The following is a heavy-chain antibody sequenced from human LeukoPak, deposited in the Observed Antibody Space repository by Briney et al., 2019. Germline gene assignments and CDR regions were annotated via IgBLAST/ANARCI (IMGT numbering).Heavy chain of an antibody. CDR1: GYSISCNDAA. CDR3: AYWTQR. Sequence: SQTLSLTCDISGYSISCNDAAWYWLRQSPSRGLEWLGRTYYRSKWSSDYAVSVKSRIAISSDTSRNQISLQLNSVTPEDTAVYYCAYWTQRWGPGILVTVSS. CDR2: TYYRSKWSS. D-gene: IGHD3/OR15-3a*01. V-gene: IGHV6-1*01. J-gene: IGHJ4*02.